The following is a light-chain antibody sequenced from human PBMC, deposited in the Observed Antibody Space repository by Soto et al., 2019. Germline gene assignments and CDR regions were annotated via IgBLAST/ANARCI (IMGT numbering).Light chain of an antibody. CDR3: SSYTSSSTLV. J-gene: IGLJ2*01. CDR2: EVS. CDR1: ISDVGGYNY. Sequence: QSALTQPASVSGSPGQSITISCTGSISDVGGYNYVSWYQQHPGKAPKLMIYEVSNRPSGISNRFSGSKSGNTASLTLSGLQAEDEADYYCSSYTSSSTLVFGGGTKVTVL. V-gene: IGLV2-14*01.